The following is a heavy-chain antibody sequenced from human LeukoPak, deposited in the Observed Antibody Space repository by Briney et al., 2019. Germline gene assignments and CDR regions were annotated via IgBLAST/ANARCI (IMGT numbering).Heavy chain of an antibody. Sequence: SVKVSCKASGGTFISYAISWVRQAPGQGLEWMGGIIPIFGTANYAQKFQGRVTITADESTSTAYMELSSLRSEDTAVYYCAREQTITIFGVVKRSSWFDPWGQGTLVTVSS. V-gene: IGHV1-69*13. CDR1: GGTFISYA. CDR2: IIPIFGTA. D-gene: IGHD3-3*01. J-gene: IGHJ5*02. CDR3: AREQTITIFGVVKRSSWFDP.